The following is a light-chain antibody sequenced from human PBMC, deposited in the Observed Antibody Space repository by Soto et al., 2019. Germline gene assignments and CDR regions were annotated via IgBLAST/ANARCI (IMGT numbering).Light chain of an antibody. Sequence: EIVLTQSPGTLSLSPGERATLSCRASQSVYKNFLAWYQQKPGQAPRLLINGASNRATGIPDRFSGSGSGTDFSRTIDRLEPYDVAVYFCQQSGSSPPTFGGGTKVAIK. CDR2: GAS. CDR3: QQSGSSPPT. V-gene: IGKV3-20*01. J-gene: IGKJ4*01. CDR1: QSVYKNF.